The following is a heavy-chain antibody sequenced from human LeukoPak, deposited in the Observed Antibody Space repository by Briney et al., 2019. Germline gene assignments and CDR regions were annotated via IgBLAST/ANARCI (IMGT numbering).Heavy chain of an antibody. V-gene: IGHV3-74*01. CDR1: GFTFSKYW. CDR2: INTDGTVT. D-gene: IGHD6-19*01. CDR3: ATKQWLAPPPDS. J-gene: IGHJ4*02. Sequence: GGPLRLSCAASGFTFSKYWMLWVRQAPGKGLESVSRINTDGTVTTYADSVRGRFTVSRDNADNTMFLQMDSVRDEDTAVYYCATKQWLAPPPDSWGQGTPVTVSS.